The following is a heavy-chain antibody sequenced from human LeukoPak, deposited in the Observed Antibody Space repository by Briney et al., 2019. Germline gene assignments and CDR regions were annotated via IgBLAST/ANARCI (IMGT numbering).Heavy chain of an antibody. D-gene: IGHD4-17*01. V-gene: IGHV3-48*04. CDR3: ARCRFGDYGDYYFDY. J-gene: IGHJ4*02. Sequence: QTGGSLRLSCAASGFTFSNYSMNWVRQAPGKGLEWVSYISSSGGTIYYADSVKGRFTISRDNAKNSLYLQMNSLRADDTAVYYCARCRFGDYGDYYFDYWGQGTLVTVSS. CDR2: ISSSGGTI. CDR1: GFTFSNYS.